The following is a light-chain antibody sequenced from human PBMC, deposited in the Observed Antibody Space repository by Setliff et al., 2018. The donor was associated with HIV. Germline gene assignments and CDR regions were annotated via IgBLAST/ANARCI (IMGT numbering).Light chain of an antibody. Sequence: QSVLTQPASVSGPPGQSITISCTGTTSDMGAFNFVSWYQQHPGKAPKLIIYEVNYRPSGVSTRFSGSKSGNTASLTISGLQAEDEADYYCNSYRSRSTYVFGTGTKVTVL. CDR1: TSDMGAFNF. J-gene: IGLJ1*01. CDR3: NSYRSRSTYV. CDR2: EVN. V-gene: IGLV2-14*01.